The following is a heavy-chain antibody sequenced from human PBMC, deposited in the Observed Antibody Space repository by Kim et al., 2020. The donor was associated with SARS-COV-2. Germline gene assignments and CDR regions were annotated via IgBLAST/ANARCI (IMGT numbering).Heavy chain of an antibody. D-gene: IGHD7-27*01. V-gene: IGHV5-51*01. CDR3: ARQDSNWGDGIDY. Sequence: SPSFHGQVTISADKSISTAYLQWSSLKASDTAMYYCARQDSNWGDGIDYWGQGTLVTVSS. J-gene: IGHJ4*02.